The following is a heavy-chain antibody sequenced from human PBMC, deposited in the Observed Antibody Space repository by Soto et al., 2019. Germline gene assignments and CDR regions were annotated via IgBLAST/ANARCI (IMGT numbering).Heavy chain of an antibody. CDR3: VRADDGGDRDYYGLDV. V-gene: IGHV4-30-4*01. D-gene: IGHD4-17*01. J-gene: IGHJ6*02. CDR2: IHYSGSV. CDR1: GGSISSDHYH. Sequence: QVQLQESGPGLVRPSQTLSLTCTVSGGSISSDHYHWTWIRQTPGKRLEWIGYIHYSGSVNYNPSLQRRVTMSVDTSKNLFSLKLSSVTAADTAVYFCVRADDGGDRDYYGLDVWGQGTTVTVSS.